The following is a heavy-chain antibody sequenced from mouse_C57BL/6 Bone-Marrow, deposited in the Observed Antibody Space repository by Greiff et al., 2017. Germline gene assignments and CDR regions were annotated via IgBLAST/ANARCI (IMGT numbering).Heavy chain of an antibody. V-gene: IGHV2-9-1*01. CDR3: DRGNTVDHWYFDV. J-gene: IGHJ1*03. CDR2: IWNGGGT. CDR1: GFSLTSYA. D-gene: IGHD1-1*01. Sequence: VQLQQSGPGLVAPSQSLSITCTVSGFSLTSYAISWVRQPPGKGLEWLGVIWNGGGTNYTSALKSRLSIRKDKSKSQVFLKMYSLQTDDTARCDSDRGNTVDHWYFDVWGTGTTVTVSS.